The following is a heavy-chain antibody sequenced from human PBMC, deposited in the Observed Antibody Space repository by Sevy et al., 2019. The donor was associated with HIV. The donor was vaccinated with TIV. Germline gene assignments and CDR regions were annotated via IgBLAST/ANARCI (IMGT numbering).Heavy chain of an antibody. D-gene: IGHD3-22*01. CDR1: TFSVTDNY. CDR2: RYSGGST. J-gene: IGHJ6*02. CDR3: ARDRYYDASGYYYYYYGLDV. V-gene: IGHV3-66*01. Sequence: GGSLRLPCAASTFSVTDNYMSWVRRAPGKGLEWVSTRYSGGSTFDADSVKGRFTISRDNSKNTLYLQMNSLRAEDTAVYYCARDRYYDASGYYYYYYGLDVWGQGTTVTVSS.